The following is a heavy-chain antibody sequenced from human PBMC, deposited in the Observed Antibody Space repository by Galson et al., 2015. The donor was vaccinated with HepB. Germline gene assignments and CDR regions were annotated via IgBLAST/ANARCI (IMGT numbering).Heavy chain of an antibody. CDR1: GFTFSSYS. Sequence: SLRLSCAASGFTFSSYSMNWVRQAPGKGLEWVSSISSSSSYIYYADSVKGRFTISRDNAKNSLYLQMNSLRAEDTAVYCCARAGSSSNWYFDLWGRGTLVTVSS. CDR2: ISSSSSYI. V-gene: IGHV3-21*01. D-gene: IGHD6-6*01. J-gene: IGHJ2*01. CDR3: ARAGSSSNWYFDL.